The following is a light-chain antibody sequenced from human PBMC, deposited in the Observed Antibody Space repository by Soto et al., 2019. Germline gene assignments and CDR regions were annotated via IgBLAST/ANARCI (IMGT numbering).Light chain of an antibody. V-gene: IGKV3-11*01. CDR2: GAS. CDR1: QSVSSN. Sequence: EIVMTQSPATLSVSPGERATLSCRASQSVSSNLAWYQQKPGQAPRLLIYGASTRATGIPARFSGSGSGTDFTLTISSLEPEDFAVYYCQQRSSWPPELSFGPGTKVDIK. CDR3: QQRSSWPPELS. J-gene: IGKJ3*01.